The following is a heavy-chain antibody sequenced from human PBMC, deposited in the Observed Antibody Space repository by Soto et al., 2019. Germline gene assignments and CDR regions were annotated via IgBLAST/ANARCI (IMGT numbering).Heavy chain of an antibody. CDR3: ARQDIVVVPAAMLARYYYYYMDV. CDR1: GYTFTSYG. D-gene: IGHD2-2*01. J-gene: IGHJ6*03. CDR2: ISAYNGNT. V-gene: IGHV1-18*01. Sequence: ASVKVSCKASGYTFTSYGISWVRQAPGQGLEWMGWISAYNGNTNYAQKLQGRVTMTTDTSTSTANMKLRSLRSDDTAVYYCARQDIVVVPAAMLARYYYYYMDVWGKGTTVTVSS.